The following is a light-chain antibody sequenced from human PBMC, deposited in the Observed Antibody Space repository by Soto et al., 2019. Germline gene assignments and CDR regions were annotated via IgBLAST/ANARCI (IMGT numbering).Light chain of an antibody. V-gene: IGKV3D-20*02. CDR1: QTVNGNY. Sequence: ETVLTQSPGTLSLSPGERATLSCRASQTVNGNYLGWYQQKPGQAPRLLIYGASSRATGIPDRFSGSGSGTDFTLTISSLEPEDFAVYYCQQRSNWPWTFGQGTKVDIK. CDR2: GAS. CDR3: QQRSNWPWT. J-gene: IGKJ1*01.